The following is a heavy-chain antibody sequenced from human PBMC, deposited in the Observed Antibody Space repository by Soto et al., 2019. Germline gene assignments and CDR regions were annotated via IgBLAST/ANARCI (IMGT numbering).Heavy chain of an antibody. CDR3: ASNYAYAEGYYWYGIDV. J-gene: IGHJ6*02. CDR1: GFTFSRYW. Sequence: EVQLVESGGGLVLPGGSLRLSCAASGFTFSRYWMHWVRQAPGKGLVWVSRISSYGSDTHYADSVKGRFTISRDNAKNTLSLQMNSLRAEDTAVYYCASNYAYAEGYYWYGIDVWGQGTTVTVSS. CDR2: ISSYGSDT. V-gene: IGHV3-74*01. D-gene: IGHD3-16*01.